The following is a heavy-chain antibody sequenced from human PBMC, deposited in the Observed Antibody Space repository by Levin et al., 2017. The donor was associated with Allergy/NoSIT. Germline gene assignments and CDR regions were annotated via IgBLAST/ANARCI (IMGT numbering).Heavy chain of an antibody. D-gene: IGHD5-18*01. Sequence: SETLSLTCTVSGGSISSGGYYWSWIRQHPGKGLEWIGYIYYSGSTYYNPSLKSRVTISVDTSKNQFSLKLSSVTAADTAVYYCARDSAGYSYGFFDYWGQGTLVTVSS. CDR1: GGSISSGGYY. CDR2: IYYSGST. V-gene: IGHV4-31*03. CDR3: ARDSAGYSYGFFDY. J-gene: IGHJ4*02.